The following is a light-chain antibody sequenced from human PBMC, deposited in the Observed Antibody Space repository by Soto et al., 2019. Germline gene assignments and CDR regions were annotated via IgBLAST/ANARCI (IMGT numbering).Light chain of an antibody. Sequence: EIVMTQSPATLSVSPGERATLSCRASQSVSSNLAWYQQKPGQAPRLLIYGASTRATGIPARFSGRGSGTEFTLTISSLQSEDFAVYYCQQYNNWSGTFGGGTKVDIK. CDR1: QSVSSN. CDR3: QQYNNWSGT. J-gene: IGKJ4*01. V-gene: IGKV3-15*01. CDR2: GAS.